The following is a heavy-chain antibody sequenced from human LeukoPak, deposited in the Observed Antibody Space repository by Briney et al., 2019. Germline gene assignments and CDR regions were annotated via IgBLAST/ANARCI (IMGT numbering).Heavy chain of an antibody. CDR1: GFTFSGNG. CDR2: INQDGRET. V-gene: IGHV3-7*01. J-gene: IGHJ4*02. CDR3: AGKHS. D-gene: IGHD4-23*01. Sequence: PGGSLRLSCAASGFTFSGNGMSWVRQTPGKGLEWVASINQDGRETYYVDSVKGRFTISRDNAKRSLFLQMDSLRAEDTAVYYCAGKHSWGQGTLVTVSS.